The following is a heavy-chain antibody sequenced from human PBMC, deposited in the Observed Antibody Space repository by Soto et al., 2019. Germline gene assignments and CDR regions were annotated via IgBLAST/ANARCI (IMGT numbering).Heavy chain of an antibody. CDR1: GFTFRSYG. Sequence: GGSLRLSCAASGFTFRSYGIHWVRQAPGKGLEWVAVIWYEGSNKYYADSVKGRFTISRDNSKNTLYLQMNSLRAEDTAVYYCARDRVAVAGWFDWFDPWGQGTLVTVSS. V-gene: IGHV3-33*01. CDR2: IWYEGSNK. J-gene: IGHJ5*02. D-gene: IGHD6-19*01. CDR3: ARDRVAVAGWFDWFDP.